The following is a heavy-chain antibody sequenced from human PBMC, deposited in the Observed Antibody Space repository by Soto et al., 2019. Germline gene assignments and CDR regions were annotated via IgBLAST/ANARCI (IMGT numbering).Heavy chain of an antibody. CDR1: GYTFTGYY. D-gene: IGHD2-21*02. V-gene: IGHV1-3*01. CDR2: INAGNGNT. CDR3: ARGAYCGGDCYSLFDY. J-gene: IGHJ4*02. Sequence: ASVKVSCKASGYTFTGYYMHWVRQAPGQRLEWMGWINAGNGNTKYSQKFQGRVTITRDTSASTAYMELSSLRSGDTAVYYCARGAYCGGDCYSLFDYWGQGTLVTVSS.